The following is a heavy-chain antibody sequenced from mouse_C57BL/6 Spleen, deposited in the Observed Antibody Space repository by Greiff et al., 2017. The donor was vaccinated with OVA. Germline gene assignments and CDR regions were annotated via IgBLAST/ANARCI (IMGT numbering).Heavy chain of an antibody. CDR3: ASFNYLYWYFDV. CDR1: GFTFTDYY. J-gene: IGHJ1*03. V-gene: IGHV7-3*01. CDR2: IRKKANGYTT. Sequence: EVQGVESGGGLVQPGGSLSLSCAASGFTFTDYYMSWVRQPPGKALEWLGFIRKKANGYTTEYSASVKGRFTISRDNSHSILYLQMNALIAEDSATYYCASFNYLYWYFDVWGTGTTVTVSS. D-gene: IGHD5-5*01.